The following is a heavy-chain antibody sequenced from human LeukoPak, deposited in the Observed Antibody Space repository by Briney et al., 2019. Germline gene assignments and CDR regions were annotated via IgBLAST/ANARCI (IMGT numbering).Heavy chain of an antibody. J-gene: IGHJ4*02. CDR2: INPNSGGT. Sequence: ASVKVSCKASGYTFTGYYMHWVRQAPGQGLEWMGWINPNSGGTNYAQKFQGRVTITRDTSISTAYMELSRLRSDDTAVYYCARGYRYCGGDCYSWWGQGTLVTVSS. D-gene: IGHD2-21*02. CDR1: GYTFTGYY. CDR3: ARGYRYCGGDCYSW. V-gene: IGHV1-2*02.